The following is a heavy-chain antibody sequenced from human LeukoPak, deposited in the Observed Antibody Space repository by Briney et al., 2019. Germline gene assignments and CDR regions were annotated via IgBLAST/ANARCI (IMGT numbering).Heavy chain of an antibody. J-gene: IGHJ5*02. CDR3: ARGTGYCSGGSCYSGHNWFDP. V-gene: IGHV3-7*01. CDR2: IKQDGSEK. Sequence: PGGSLRLSCAASGFTFSSYWMSWVRQAPGKGLEWVANIKQDGSEKYYVDSVKGRFTISRDNAKNSLYLQMNSLRAEDTAVYYCARGTGYCSGGSCYSGHNWFDPWGQGPLVTVSS. CDR1: GFTFSSYW. D-gene: IGHD2-15*01.